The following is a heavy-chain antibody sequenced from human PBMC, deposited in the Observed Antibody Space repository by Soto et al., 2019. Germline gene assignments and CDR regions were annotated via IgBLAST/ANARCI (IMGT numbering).Heavy chain of an antibody. D-gene: IGHD2-2*01. Sequence: LRLSCAASGFTFSSYAMHWVRQAPGKGLEWVAVISYDGSNKYYADSVKGRFTISRDNSKNTLYLQMNSLRAEDTAVYYCARDIYCSSTSCYVLPTAGMDVWGQGTTVTVSS. CDR3: ARDIYCSSTSCYVLPTAGMDV. CDR1: GFTFSSYA. CDR2: ISYDGSNK. J-gene: IGHJ6*02. V-gene: IGHV3-30-3*01.